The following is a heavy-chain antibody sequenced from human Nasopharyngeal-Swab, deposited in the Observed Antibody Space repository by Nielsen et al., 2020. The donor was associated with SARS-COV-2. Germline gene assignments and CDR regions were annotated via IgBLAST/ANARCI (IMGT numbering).Heavy chain of an antibody. Sequence: SLKISCAASGFTFDDYAMHWVRQAPGKGLEWVSGFSWNSGSIGYADSVKGRFTISRDNAKNSLYLQMNSLRAEDTALYYCAKDICENSGGSCSDYYYYYGMDVWGQGTTVTVSS. J-gene: IGHJ6*02. D-gene: IGHD2-15*01. CDR1: GFTFDDYA. CDR3: AKDICENSGGSCSDYYYYYGMDV. CDR2: FSWNSGSI. V-gene: IGHV3-9*01.